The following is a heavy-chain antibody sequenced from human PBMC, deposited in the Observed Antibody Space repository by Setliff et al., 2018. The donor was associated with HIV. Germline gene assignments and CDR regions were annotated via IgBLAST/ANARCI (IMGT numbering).Heavy chain of an antibody. V-gene: IGHV3-15*01. D-gene: IGHD5-18*01. J-gene: IGHJ4*02. CDR3: TTSWITDGYTFGPRKYYFDY. CDR1: EFSFSNAW. Sequence: GGSLRLSCAVSEFSFSNAWMSWVRQAPGKGLEWVGRIKIKTDGGTTDYAAPVKGRFTISRDDSKNTLYLQMNSLKTEDTAVYYCTTSWITDGYTFGPRKYYFDYWGQGTLVTVSS. CDR2: IKIKTDGGTT.